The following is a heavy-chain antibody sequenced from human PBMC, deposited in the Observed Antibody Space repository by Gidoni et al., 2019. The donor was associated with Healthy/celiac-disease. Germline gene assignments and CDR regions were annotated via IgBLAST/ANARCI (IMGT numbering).Heavy chain of an antibody. CDR1: WFSLSTSGVG. J-gene: IGHJ4*02. CDR2: IYWNDDK. D-gene: IGHD5-12*01. CDR3: AREEMATMNDY. V-gene: IGHV2-5*01. Sequence: QLTLKESGPTLVTPTQTLTLTCPFSWFSLSTSGVGVGWSRQPPGKALEWLALIYWNDDKRYSPPQKSRLTITKDTSKNQLVLTMTNMDPVDTATYYCAREEMATMNDYWGQGTLVTVSS.